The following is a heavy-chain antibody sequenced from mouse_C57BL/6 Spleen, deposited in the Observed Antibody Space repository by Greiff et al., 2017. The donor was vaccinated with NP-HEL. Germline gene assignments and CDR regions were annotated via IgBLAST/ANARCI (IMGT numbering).Heavy chain of an antibody. D-gene: IGHD1-1*01. Sequence: VQLQQPGAELVKPGASVKLSCKASGYTFTSYWMHWVKQRPGQGLEWIGMIHPNSGSTNYNEKFKSKATLTVDKSSSTAYMQLSSLTSEDSAVYYCARARGITTVVAPDYWGQGTTLTVSS. CDR3: ARARGITTVVAPDY. CDR2: IHPNSGST. J-gene: IGHJ2*01. CDR1: GYTFTSYW. V-gene: IGHV1-64*01.